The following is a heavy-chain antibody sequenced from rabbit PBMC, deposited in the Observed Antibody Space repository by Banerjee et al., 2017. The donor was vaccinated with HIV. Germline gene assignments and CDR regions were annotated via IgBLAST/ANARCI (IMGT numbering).Heavy chain of an antibody. Sequence: QSLEESGGDLVKPGASLTLTCTASGFSFSSSYDMCWVRQAPGKGLEWIACIYTGSGSTYYASWAKGRFTISKTSSTTVTLQMTSLTAADTATYFCARGAGYGSYAYANLWGPGTLVTVS. CDR3: ARGAGYGSYAYANL. CDR2: IYTGSGST. J-gene: IGHJ4*01. CDR1: GFSFSSSYD. V-gene: IGHV1S40*01. D-gene: IGHD6-1*01.